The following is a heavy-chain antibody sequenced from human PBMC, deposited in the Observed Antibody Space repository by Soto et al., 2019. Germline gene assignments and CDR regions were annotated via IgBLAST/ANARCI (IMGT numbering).Heavy chain of an antibody. CDR3: ARERKDFSDPNDAFDI. CDR2: IYYSGST. J-gene: IGHJ3*02. V-gene: IGHV4-31*03. D-gene: IGHD2-15*01. CDR1: GGSISSGGYY. Sequence: SETLSLTCTVSGGSISSGGYYWSWIRQHPGKGLEWIGYIYYSGSTYYNPSPKSRVTISVDTSKNQFPLKLSSVTAEDTAVYYCARERKDFSDPNDAFDIWGQGKMVNVSS.